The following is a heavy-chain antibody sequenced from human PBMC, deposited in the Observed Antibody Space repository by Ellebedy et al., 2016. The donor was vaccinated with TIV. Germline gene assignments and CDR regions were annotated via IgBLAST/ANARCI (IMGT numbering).Heavy chain of an antibody. CDR3: AKVPVGFCNRPFYFYLYD. CDR2: ITCDANNT. V-gene: IGHV3-30*18. CDR1: GFTFSSYD. Sequence: PGGSLRLSCAASGFTFSSYDMHWVRQAPGKGLEWVALITCDANNTYYADSVKGRFTISRDNSKNTLYLQMNTLRPEDTAVYYCAKVPVGFCNRPFYFYLYDWGQGTLVSVSS. J-gene: IGHJ4*02. D-gene: IGHD2-2*03.